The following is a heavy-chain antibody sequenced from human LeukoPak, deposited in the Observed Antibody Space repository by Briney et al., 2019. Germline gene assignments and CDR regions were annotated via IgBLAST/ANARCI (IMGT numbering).Heavy chain of an antibody. CDR2: IYHSGST. D-gene: IGHD3-9*01. J-gene: IGHJ4*02. CDR3: ARDNYDIPDY. Sequence: PSETLSLTCTVSGYSISSGYYWGWIRQPPVKGLEWIGSIYHSGSTYYNPSLKSRVTISVDTSKNQFSLKLSSVTAADTAVYYCARDNYDIPDYWGQGTLVTVSS. V-gene: IGHV4-38-2*02. CDR1: GYSISSGYY.